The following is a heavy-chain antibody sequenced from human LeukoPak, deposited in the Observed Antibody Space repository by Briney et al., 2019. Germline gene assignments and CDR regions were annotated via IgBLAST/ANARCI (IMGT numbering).Heavy chain of an antibody. D-gene: IGHD3-3*01. J-gene: IGHJ6*02. Sequence: SETLPLTCAVYGGSFSGYYWSWIRQPPGKGLEWIGEINHSGSTNYNPSLKSRVTISVDTSKNQFSLKLSSVTAADTAVYYCARGRTYYDFWSGYRYYGMDVWGQGTTVTVSS. V-gene: IGHV4-34*01. CDR2: INHSGST. CDR3: ARGRTYYDFWSGYRYYGMDV. CDR1: GGSFSGYY.